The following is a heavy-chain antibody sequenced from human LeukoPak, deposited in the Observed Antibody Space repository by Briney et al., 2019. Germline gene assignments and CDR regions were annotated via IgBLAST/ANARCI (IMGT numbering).Heavy chain of an antibody. CDR3: AKVSDPYGSGSCYDY. Sequence: SVKVSCKASGGTFSSYAISWVRQAPGQGLEWMGGIIPIFGTANYAQKFQGRVTITADESTSTAYMELSSLRSEDTAVYYCAKVSDPYGSGSCYDYWGQGTLVTVSS. CDR1: GGTFSSYA. D-gene: IGHD3-10*01. V-gene: IGHV1-69*13. J-gene: IGHJ4*02. CDR2: IIPIFGTA.